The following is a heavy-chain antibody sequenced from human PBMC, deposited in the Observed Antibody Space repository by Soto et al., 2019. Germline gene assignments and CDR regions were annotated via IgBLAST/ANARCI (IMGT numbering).Heavy chain of an antibody. D-gene: IGHD3-3*01. CDR3: ARVLRFLEWLYWFDP. V-gene: IGHV4-31*03. Sequence: QVQLQESGPGLVKPSQTLSLTCTVSGGSISSGGYYWSWIRQHPGKGLEWIGYIYYSGSTYYNPSLTSRVTISVDTSKNQFSLKLSSVTAADTAVYYCARVLRFLEWLYWFDPWGQGTLVTVSS. J-gene: IGHJ5*02. CDR2: IYYSGST. CDR1: GGSISSGGYY.